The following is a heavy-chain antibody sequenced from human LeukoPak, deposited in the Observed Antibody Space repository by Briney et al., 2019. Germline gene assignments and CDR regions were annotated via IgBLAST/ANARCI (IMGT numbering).Heavy chain of an antibody. CDR2: IYYSGST. Sequence: SETLSLTCTVSGGSISSYYWSWIRQPPGKGLEWIGHIYYSGSTNYNPSLKSRVTTSVDTSKNQFSLKLSSVTAADTAVYYCARYMCIHSSGYYFVIWGQGTMVIVSS. CDR3: ARYMCIHSSGYYFVI. D-gene: IGHD3-22*01. J-gene: IGHJ3*02. CDR1: GGSISSYY. V-gene: IGHV4-59*08.